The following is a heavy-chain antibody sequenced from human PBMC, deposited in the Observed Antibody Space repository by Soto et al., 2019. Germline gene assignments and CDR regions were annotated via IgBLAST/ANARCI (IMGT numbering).Heavy chain of an antibody. V-gene: IGHV3-66*01. D-gene: IGHD5-12*01. Sequence: EVQLVESGGGLVQPGGSLRLSCAASGFTVSSNYLSWVRQAPGKGLEWVSVIYSGGSTYYADSVKGRFTISRDNSKNTLYLQMNTLRVEDTAVYYCAKQRGGYARDFDYWGQGTLVTVSS. CDR3: AKQRGGYARDFDY. CDR1: GFTVSSNY. CDR2: IYSGGST. J-gene: IGHJ4*02.